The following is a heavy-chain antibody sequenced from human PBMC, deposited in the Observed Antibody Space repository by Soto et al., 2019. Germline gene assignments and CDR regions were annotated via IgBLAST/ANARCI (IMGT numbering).Heavy chain of an antibody. V-gene: IGHV3-9*01. J-gene: IGHJ6*03. D-gene: IGHD2-21*01. CDR3: ARDSSASIYSFYHMDV. Sequence: EVQLVESGGGLVQPGRSLRLPCAASGFTFDDYTMHWVRQAPGKGLECVSGISWNSGDIGYADSVRGRFTISRDNAKSSLYLQTNRLQSEDTGFCYWARDSSASIYSFYHMDVWGKGTTVTVSS. CDR2: ISWNSGDI. CDR1: GFTFDDYT.